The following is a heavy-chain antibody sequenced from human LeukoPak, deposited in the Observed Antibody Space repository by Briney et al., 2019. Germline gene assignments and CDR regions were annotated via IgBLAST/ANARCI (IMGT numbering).Heavy chain of an antibody. D-gene: IGHD5-24*01. CDR3: ARGSDGFNRRWFDP. Sequence: ASVKLSCRASGYIFTGYYMHRVRQAPGQGLEWMGWFNPNSGDTNFAQKFQGRVTMTRDTSISTASMELSRQRSDDTAVYYCARGSDGFNRRWFDPWGQGTLVTVSS. CDR2: FNPNSGDT. J-gene: IGHJ5*02. CDR1: GYIFTGYY. V-gene: IGHV1-2*02.